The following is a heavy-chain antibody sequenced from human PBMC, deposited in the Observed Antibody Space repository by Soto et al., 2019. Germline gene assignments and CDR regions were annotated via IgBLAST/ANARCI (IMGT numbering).Heavy chain of an antibody. Sequence: SETLSLTCAVYGGSFSGYYWSWIRQPPGKGLEWIGEINHSGSTNYNPSLKSRVTISVDTSKNQFSLKLSSVTAADTAVYYCARGARDDDFWSGYYFYYYGMDVWGQGTTVTVSS. J-gene: IGHJ6*02. CDR1: GGSFSGYY. CDR2: INHSGST. V-gene: IGHV4-34*01. CDR3: ARGARDDDFWSGYYFYYYGMDV. D-gene: IGHD3-3*01.